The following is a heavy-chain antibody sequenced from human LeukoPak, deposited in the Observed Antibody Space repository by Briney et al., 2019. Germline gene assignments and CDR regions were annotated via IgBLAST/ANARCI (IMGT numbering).Heavy chain of an antibody. CDR2: ISYDGSNS. J-gene: IGHJ4*02. CDR1: GFTFSTFG. CDR3: ANLPL. Sequence: GGSLRLSCAASGFTFSTFGMHWVRQAPGRGLHWVAVISYDGSNSYYADSVKGRFTISRDNSRNTLYLQMNSLRPEDAAVYYCANLPLWGQGTLVTVSS. V-gene: IGHV3-30-3*01.